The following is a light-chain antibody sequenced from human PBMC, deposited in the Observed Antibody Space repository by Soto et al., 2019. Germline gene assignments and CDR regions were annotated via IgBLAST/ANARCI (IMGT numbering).Light chain of an antibody. V-gene: IGKV1-27*01. Sequence: DIQMTQSPSSLSASVGDRVTITCRASQDLSNYLAWYQQKPGKVPKLLIYAASTLHSGVPSRFSGSGSGTDFTLTISGLQPEDVVNYYCQNYNGAPWTFGQGTKVEIE. CDR3: QNYNGAPWT. CDR1: QDLSNY. J-gene: IGKJ1*01. CDR2: AAS.